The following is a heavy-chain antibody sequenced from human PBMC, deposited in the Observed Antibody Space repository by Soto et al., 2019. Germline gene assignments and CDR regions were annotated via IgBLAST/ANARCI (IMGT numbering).Heavy chain of an antibody. V-gene: IGHV3-21*01. CDR3: ARDVSSVIIPAYYFDY. CDR2: ISSSSSYI. CDR1: GFTFSSYS. Sequence: LRLSCAASGFTFSSYSMNWVRQAPGKGLEWVSSISSSSSYIYYADSVKGRFTISRDNAKNSLYLQMNSLRAEDTAVYYCARDVSSVIIPAYYFDYWGQGTLVTVSS. D-gene: IGHD3-3*01. J-gene: IGHJ4*02.